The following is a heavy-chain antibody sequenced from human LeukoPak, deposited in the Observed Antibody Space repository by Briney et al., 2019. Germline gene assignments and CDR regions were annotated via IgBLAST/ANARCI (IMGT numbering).Heavy chain of an antibody. CDR3: ARHPAYGDSIKGLDI. V-gene: IGHV5-51*01. CDR2: IYPGDSDT. J-gene: IGHJ3*02. CDR1: GYNFTNYW. Sequence: GASLKISCKGSGYNFTNYWIAWVRQMPGKGLEWMGIIYPGDSDTRYRPSFQGQVTISADESISTAYLQWSSLRASDTAMYYCARHPAYGDSIKGLDIWGQGTMVTVSS. D-gene: IGHD4-17*01.